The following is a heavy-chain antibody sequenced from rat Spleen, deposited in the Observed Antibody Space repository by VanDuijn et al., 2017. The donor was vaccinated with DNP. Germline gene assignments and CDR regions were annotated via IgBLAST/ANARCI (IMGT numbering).Heavy chain of an antibody. Sequence: EVQLVESGGGLVQPGRSLKLSCVASGLTFSNYGMAWVRQAPTKGLEWVASITNTGGSTYYRDSVKGRFTVSRDNAKTSLYLQMDSLRSEDTATYYCARRWDSGYDYWGQGVMVTVSS. J-gene: IGHJ2*01. CDR2: ITNTGGST. D-gene: IGHD4-3*01. CDR3: ARRWDSGYDY. V-gene: IGHV5S13*01. CDR1: GLTFSNYG.